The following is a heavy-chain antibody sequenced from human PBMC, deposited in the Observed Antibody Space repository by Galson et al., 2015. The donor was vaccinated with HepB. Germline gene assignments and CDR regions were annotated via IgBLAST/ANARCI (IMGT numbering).Heavy chain of an antibody. J-gene: IGHJ6*02. CDR1: GFSFSSFA. CDR3: ARDSITGTNHYYGMDV. Sequence: SLRLSCAASGFSFSSFALHWVRQAPGKGLEWVAVISSDGTNKHFADSVKGRFTISRDNSKLYLEMNSLRAEDSAVYYCARDSITGTNHYYGMDVWGQGTTVTVSS. CDR2: ISSDGTNK. V-gene: IGHV3-30-3*01. D-gene: IGHD1-7*01.